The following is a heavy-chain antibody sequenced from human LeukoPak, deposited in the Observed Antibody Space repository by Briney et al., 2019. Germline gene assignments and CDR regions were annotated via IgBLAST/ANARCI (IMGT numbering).Heavy chain of an antibody. J-gene: IGHJ6*03. V-gene: IGHV1-69*06. CDR3: ARGAVAGRFSLRPTGAYYMDV. CDR2: IIPIFSAATP. D-gene: IGHD6-13*01. CDR1: GGTFSSHA. Sequence: GASVKVSCKASGGTFSSHAISWVRQAPGQGLEWMGGIIPIFSAATPNYAQKFQGRVAITADRSTSTAYMELSRLRSDDTAVYYCARGAVAGRFSLRPTGAYYMDVWGKGTTVTVSS.